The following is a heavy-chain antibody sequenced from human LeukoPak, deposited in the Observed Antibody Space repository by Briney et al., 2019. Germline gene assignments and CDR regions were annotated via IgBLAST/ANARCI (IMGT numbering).Heavy chain of an antibody. V-gene: IGHV3-48*04. CDR1: GFTFSSYS. J-gene: IGHJ3*02. Sequence: PGGSLRLSCAASGFTFSSYSMNWVRQAPGKGLGSVSYISSSSSTIYYADSVKGRFTISRDNAKNSLYLQMNSLRAEDTGVYYCARDRLGTGYYSDAFDIWGQGTMVTVSS. D-gene: IGHD3/OR15-3a*01. CDR3: ARDRLGTGYYSDAFDI. CDR2: ISSSSSTI.